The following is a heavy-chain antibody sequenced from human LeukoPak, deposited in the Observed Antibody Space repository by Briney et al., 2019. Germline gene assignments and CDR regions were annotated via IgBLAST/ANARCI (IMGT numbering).Heavy chain of an antibody. CDR3: AREFTMVRGVIITDYYYYMDV. Sequence: ASVKVSCKASGYTFNNYGISWVRQAPGQGLEWMGWISAYNGNIQYLRKFQGRVTMTTDTSTSTAYMELRSLRSDDAAVYYCAREFTMVRGVIITDYYYYMDVWGKGTTVTISS. J-gene: IGHJ6*03. V-gene: IGHV1-18*01. CDR1: GYTFNNYG. D-gene: IGHD3-10*01. CDR2: ISAYNGNI.